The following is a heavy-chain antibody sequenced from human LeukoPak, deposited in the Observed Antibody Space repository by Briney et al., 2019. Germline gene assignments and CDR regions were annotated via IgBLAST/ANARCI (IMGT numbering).Heavy chain of an antibody. CDR2: INRSGST. D-gene: IGHD3-22*01. CDR3: ARGTHNYDSSGSHYFDY. CDR1: GGSFSGYY. J-gene: IGHJ4*02. V-gene: IGHV4-34*01. Sequence: PSETLSLTCAVYGGSFSGYYWSWIRQPPGKGLEWIGEINRSGSTNYNPSLKSRVTISVDTSKNQFSLKLSSVTAADTAVYYCARGTHNYDSSGSHYFDYWGQGTLVTVSS.